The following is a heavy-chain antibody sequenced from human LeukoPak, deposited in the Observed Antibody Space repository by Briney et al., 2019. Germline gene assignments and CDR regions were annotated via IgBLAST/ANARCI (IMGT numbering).Heavy chain of an antibody. Sequence: SETLSLTCAVYGGSFSGYHWSWIRQPPGKGLEWIGEINHSGSTNYNPSLKSRVTISVDTSKNQFSLKLSSVTAADTAVYYCARESSSTSWPYYYYYMDVWGKGTTVTVSS. CDR2: INHSGST. V-gene: IGHV4-34*01. CDR3: ARESSSTSWPYYYYYMDV. D-gene: IGHD2-2*01. J-gene: IGHJ6*03. CDR1: GGSFSGYH.